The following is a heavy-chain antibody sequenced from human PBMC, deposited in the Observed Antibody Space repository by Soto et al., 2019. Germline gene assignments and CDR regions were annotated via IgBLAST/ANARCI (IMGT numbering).Heavy chain of an antibody. D-gene: IGHD5-12*01. CDR1: GFTFSEYY. CDR3: ARGSSRWLQAFDY. Sequence: GGSLRLSCAASGFTFSEYYMSWIRQAPGKGLEWVSRINSDGSSTSYADSVKGRFTISRDNAKNTLYLQMNSLRAEDTAVYYCARGSSRWLQAFDYWGQGTLVTVSS. CDR2: INSDGSST. V-gene: IGHV3-74*01. J-gene: IGHJ4*02.